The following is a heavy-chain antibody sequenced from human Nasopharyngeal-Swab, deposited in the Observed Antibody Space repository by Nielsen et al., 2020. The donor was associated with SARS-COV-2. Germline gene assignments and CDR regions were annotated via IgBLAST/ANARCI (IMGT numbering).Heavy chain of an antibody. V-gene: IGHV4-4*02. D-gene: IGHD6-6*01. J-gene: IGHJ4*02. CDR3: ASSSSEKRGHDS. CDR1: GRSISGSDW. Sequence: TLSLTCAVSGRSISGSDWWSWVRQPPGKGLEWIGETSPDGGTNYNPSLKGRVIVSVDRSKNLFSLSLKSVTAADTAVYYCASSSSEKRGHDSWGQGTLVTVSS. CDR2: TSPDGGT.